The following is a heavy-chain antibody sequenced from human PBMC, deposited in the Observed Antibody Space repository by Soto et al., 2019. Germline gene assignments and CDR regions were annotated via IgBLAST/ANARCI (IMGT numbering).Heavy chain of an antibody. CDR2: ISWNSGSI. V-gene: IGHV3-9*01. Sequence: EVQLVESGGGLVQPGRSLRLSCAASGFTFDDYAMHWARQAPGKGLEWVSGISWNSGSIGYADSVKGRFTISRDNAKNSLYLQMNSLRAEDTALYYCAKGHFWSVRGFDYWGQGTLVTVSS. CDR3: AKGHFWSVRGFDY. J-gene: IGHJ4*02. D-gene: IGHD3-3*02. CDR1: GFTFDDYA.